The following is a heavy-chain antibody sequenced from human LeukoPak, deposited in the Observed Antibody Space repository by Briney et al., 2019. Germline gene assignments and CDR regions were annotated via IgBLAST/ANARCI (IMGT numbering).Heavy chain of an antibody. CDR3: ASGDSIDY. CDR2: IKGDGTSK. J-gene: IGHJ4*02. CDR1: GLTFSSNW. V-gene: IGHV3-7*01. D-gene: IGHD2-21*01. Sequence: GGSLRLSCAVSGLTFSSNWTYWVRQAPGKGLEWVANIKGDGTSKYYVDSVKGRFIISRDNAKNSLYLHMNSLRVEDTAVYFCASGDSIDYWGQGTLVTVSS.